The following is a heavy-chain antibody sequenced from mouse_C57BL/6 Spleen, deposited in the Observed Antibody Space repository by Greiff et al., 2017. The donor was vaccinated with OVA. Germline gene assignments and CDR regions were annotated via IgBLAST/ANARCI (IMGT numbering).Heavy chain of an antibody. CDR2: IDPEDGGT. CDR3: AYDYDGANY. V-gene: IGHV14-2*01. J-gene: IGHJ2*01. D-gene: IGHD2-4*01. CDR1: GFNIKDYY. Sequence: EVQLQQSGAELVKPGASVKLSCTASGFNIKDYYMHWVKQRTEQGLEWIGRIDPEDGGTKYAPKFQGQATITADTSSNTSYLQLSSLTSEDTAVYYCAYDYDGANYWGQGTTLTVSS.